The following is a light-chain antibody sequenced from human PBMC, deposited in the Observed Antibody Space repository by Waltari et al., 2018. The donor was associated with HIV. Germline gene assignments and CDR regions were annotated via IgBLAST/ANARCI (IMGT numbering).Light chain of an antibody. CDR2: EVS. J-gene: IGLJ1*01. V-gene: IGLV2-8*01. CDR3: SSYAGSNNFV. CDR1: SSDVGVYNY. Sequence: QSALTQPPSASGSPGQSVTISCTGTSSDVGVYNYVSWYQQHPGKAPKLMIYEVSKRPSGVPDRFSGSKSGNTASLTVSGLQPEDEADYYCSSYAGSNNFVFGAGTKVTVL.